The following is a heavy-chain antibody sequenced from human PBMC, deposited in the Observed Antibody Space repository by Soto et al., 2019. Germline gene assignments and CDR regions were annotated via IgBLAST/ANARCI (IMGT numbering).Heavy chain of an antibody. V-gene: IGHV3-7*01. D-gene: IGHD1-26*01. CDR1: GFTFSSYW. CDR3: ARDVGDSGSYSNWFDP. Sequence: GGSLRLACAASGFTFSSYWMSWVRQAPGKGLGWVANIKQDGSEKDYVDSVKGRFTISRDNAKNSLYLQMNSLRAEDTAVYYCARDVGDSGSYSNWFDPWGQGTLVTVSS. CDR2: IKQDGSEK. J-gene: IGHJ5*02.